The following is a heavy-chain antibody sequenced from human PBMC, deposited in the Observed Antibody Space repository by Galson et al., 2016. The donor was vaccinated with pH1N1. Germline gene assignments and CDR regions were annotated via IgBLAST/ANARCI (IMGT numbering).Heavy chain of an antibody. CDR3: ARSPGYMVTALDN. J-gene: IGHJ4*01. Sequence: TLSLTCTVSGGSISSDSDYWNWIRQPAGKGLEWIGRVSGTGSTNYNPSLKSRVTISIDTSKNQFSLKMASVTAADTAVYYCARSPGYMVTALDNWGHGTLVTVSS. CDR1: GGSISSDSDY. D-gene: IGHD2-21*02. CDR2: VSGTGST. V-gene: IGHV4-61*02.